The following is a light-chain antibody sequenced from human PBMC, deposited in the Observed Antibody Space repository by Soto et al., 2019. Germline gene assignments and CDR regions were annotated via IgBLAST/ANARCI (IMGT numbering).Light chain of an antibody. CDR1: SGHSTYI. CDR3: ETWDTNTRV. V-gene: IGLV4-60*03. J-gene: IGLJ3*02. Sequence: QSVLTQSSSASASLGSSVKLTCTLSSGHSTYIIAWHQQQPGEAPRYLMDLEGSGGYSKGSGVPDRFSGSSSGADRYLTISNLQSEDEADYSCETWDTNTRVFGGGTKLTVL. CDR2: LEGSGGY.